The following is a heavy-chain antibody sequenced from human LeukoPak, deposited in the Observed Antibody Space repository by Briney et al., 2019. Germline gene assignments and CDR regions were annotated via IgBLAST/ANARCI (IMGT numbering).Heavy chain of an antibody. J-gene: IGHJ5*02. D-gene: IGHD6-13*01. V-gene: IGHV5-51*01. CDR3: ASSFDWGIAAPT. CDR1: GYSFTSYW. Sequence: GESLKISCKGSGYSFTSYWIGWVRQMPGKGLEWMGIIYPGDSDTRYSPSFQGQVTISADKSISTAYMELSRLRSDDTAVYYCASSFDWGIAAPTWGQGTLVTVSS. CDR2: IYPGDSDT.